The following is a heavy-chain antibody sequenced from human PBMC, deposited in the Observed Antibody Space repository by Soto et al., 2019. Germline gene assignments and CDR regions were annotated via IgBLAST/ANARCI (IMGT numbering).Heavy chain of an antibody. CDR2: ISFSGGNT. D-gene: IGHD3-9*01. J-gene: IGHJ4*02. CDR1: GFTFSSYA. V-gene: IGHV3-23*01. Sequence: PGGSLRLSCAASGFTFSSYAMSWVRQAPGKGLEWVSAISFSGGNTYYAGSVKGRFTISRDNSKNTLYLQMKSLRAEDTAVYYCAKDILTGYYPSFDYWGQGTLVTVSS. CDR3: AKDILTGYYPSFDY.